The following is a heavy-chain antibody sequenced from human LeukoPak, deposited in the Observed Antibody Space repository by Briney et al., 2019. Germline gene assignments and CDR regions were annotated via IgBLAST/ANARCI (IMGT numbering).Heavy chain of an antibody. CDR3: ARVSVAASFYYYYGMDV. CDR2: IFPILGIA. CDR1: GGTFSSYA. Sequence: GASVKVSCKASGGTFSSYAISWVRQAPGQGPEWMGRIFPILGIANYAQKFQGRVTITADKSTSTAYMELSSLRSEDTAVYYCARVSVAASFYYYYGMDVWGQGTTVTVSS. J-gene: IGHJ6*02. D-gene: IGHD2-15*01. V-gene: IGHV1-69*04.